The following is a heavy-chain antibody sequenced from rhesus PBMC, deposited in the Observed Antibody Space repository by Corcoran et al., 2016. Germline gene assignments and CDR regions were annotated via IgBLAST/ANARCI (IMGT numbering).Heavy chain of an antibody. J-gene: IGHJ4*01. CDR1: GGSISSGYYY. D-gene: IGHD6-31*01. V-gene: IGHV4-122*02. CDR2: ITYSGST. CDR3: ARTQRLVFDY. Sequence: QVQLQESGPGLVKPPETLSLTCAVSGGSISSGYYYGRWIRQPPGKGLEWIGYITYSGSTSYNPSLKSRVTISRDTSKNQFSLKLISVTAADTAVYYCARTQRLVFDYWGQGVLVTVSS.